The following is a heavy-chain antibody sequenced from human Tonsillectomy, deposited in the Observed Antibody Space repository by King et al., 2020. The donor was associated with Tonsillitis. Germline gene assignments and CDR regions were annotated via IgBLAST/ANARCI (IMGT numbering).Heavy chain of an antibody. J-gene: IGHJ4*02. Sequence: VQLLESGGGLVQPGGSLRLSCAASGFTFSTSAMSWVRQAPGTGLEWVSAMSGSGDSSYSADSVKGRFTISRDISKNTLYLQMNSLRADDTAVYYCARNGYFYHSSGFYYIDYFDSWGQGTLLTVSS. CDR2: MSGSGDSS. CDR1: GFTFSTSA. D-gene: IGHD3-22*01. V-gene: IGHV3-23*01. CDR3: ARNGYFYHSSGFYYIDYFDS.